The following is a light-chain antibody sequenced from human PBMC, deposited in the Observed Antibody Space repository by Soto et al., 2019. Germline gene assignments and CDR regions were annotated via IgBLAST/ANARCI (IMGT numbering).Light chain of an antibody. CDR2: KAS. CDR1: QNISGW. CDR3: QRYNTYWT. Sequence: DIRMTLSACTLSASLGDGAAVTCRATQNISGWLAWYQQKPGKAPKILIYKASNLASGVPSRFSGSGSGTEFTLTISGLQPEDFATYFCQRYNTYWTFGQGTKVEIK. J-gene: IGKJ1*01. V-gene: IGKV1-5*03.